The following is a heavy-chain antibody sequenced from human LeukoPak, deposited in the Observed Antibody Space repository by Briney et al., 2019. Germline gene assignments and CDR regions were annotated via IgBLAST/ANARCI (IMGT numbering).Heavy chain of an antibody. CDR2: IYPGDSDT. J-gene: IGHJ4*02. V-gene: IGHV5-51*01. CDR1: GYSFTSYW. CDR3: ARHRSGSYHSTLDY. D-gene: IGHD1-26*01. Sequence: GESLKISCKGSGYSFTSYWIGWVRKMPGKGLEWMGIIYPGDSDTRYSPSFQGQVTISADKSISTAYLQWSSLRASDTAIYYCARHRSGSYHSTLDYWGQGTLVTVSS.